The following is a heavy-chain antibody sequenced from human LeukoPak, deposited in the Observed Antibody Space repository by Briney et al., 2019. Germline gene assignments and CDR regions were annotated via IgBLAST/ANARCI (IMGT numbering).Heavy chain of an antibody. CDR2: ISSSGSTI. Sequence: GGSLRLSCAASGFTFSDYYMSWIRQAPGKGLEWVSYISSSGSTIYYADSVKGRFTISRDNAKNSLYLQMNSLRADDTAVYYCARDRPAATHYYYYYMDVWGKGTTVTVSS. D-gene: IGHD2-15*01. V-gene: IGHV3-11*04. J-gene: IGHJ6*03. CDR1: GFTFSDYY. CDR3: ARDRPAATHYYYYYMDV.